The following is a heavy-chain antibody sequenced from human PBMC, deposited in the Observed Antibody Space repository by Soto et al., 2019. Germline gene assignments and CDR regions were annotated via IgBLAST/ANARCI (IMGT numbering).Heavy chain of an antibody. CDR1: GGSFSGCY. J-gene: IGHJ4*02. Sequence: QVQLQQWGAGLLKPSETLSLTCAVYGGSFSGCYWSWIRQPPGKGLEWIGEINHSGSTNYNPSLKSRVTISVDTSKNQFSLKLSSVTAADTAVYYCARMVRGVTSFDYWGQGTLVTVSS. D-gene: IGHD3-10*01. CDR2: INHSGST. V-gene: IGHV4-34*01. CDR3: ARMVRGVTSFDY.